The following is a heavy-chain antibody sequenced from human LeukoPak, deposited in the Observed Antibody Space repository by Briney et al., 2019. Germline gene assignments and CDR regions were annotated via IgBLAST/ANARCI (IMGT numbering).Heavy chain of an antibody. CDR2: INNDGGST. CDR3: ARGDTASFDP. CDR1: EFTFSDYW. D-gene: IGHD2-21*02. Sequence: GGSLRLSCAASEFTFSDYWMHWVRQAPGKGVVWVSRINNDGGSTTYADSVKGRFTISRDNAKNTLYLQMNSLRDEDTAVYYCARGDTASFDPWGQGTLVTVSS. J-gene: IGHJ5*02. V-gene: IGHV3-74*01.